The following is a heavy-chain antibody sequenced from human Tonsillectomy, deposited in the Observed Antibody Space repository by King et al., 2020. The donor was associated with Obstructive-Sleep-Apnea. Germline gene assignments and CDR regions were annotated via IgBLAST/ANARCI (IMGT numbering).Heavy chain of an antibody. D-gene: IGHD5-24*01. CDR1: GFTFSSDS. CDR2: ISSRSSTI. V-gene: IGHV3-48*04. CDR3: ARGSPRDYFDY. J-gene: IGHJ4*02. Sequence: VQLVESGGGLVQPGGSLRLSCAASGFTFSSDSMNWVRQAPGKGLEGGSYISSRSSTIYYADSVKGRFTISRENAKNSLYLQMNSLRAEDTAVYYCARGSPRDYFDYWGQGTLVTVSS.